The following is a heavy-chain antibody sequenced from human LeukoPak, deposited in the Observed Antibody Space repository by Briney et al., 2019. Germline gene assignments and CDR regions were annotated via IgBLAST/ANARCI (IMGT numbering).Heavy chain of an antibody. J-gene: IGHJ3*02. CDR3: AREGYCSGGSCYLSAFDI. CDR1: GFTFSSYS. CDR2: ISSSSSTI. Sequence: SGGSLRLSCAASGFTFSSYSMNWVRQAPGKGLEWVSYISSSSSTIYYADSVKGRFTISRDNAKNSLYLQMNSLRDEDTAVYYCAREGYCSGGSCYLSAFDIWGQGTVVIVSS. V-gene: IGHV3-48*02. D-gene: IGHD2-15*01.